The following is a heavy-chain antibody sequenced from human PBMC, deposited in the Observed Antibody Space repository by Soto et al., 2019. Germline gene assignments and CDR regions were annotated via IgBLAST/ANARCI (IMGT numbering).Heavy chain of an antibody. Sequence: SETLSLTCSVSGGSISGGYYYWSWIRQPPGKGLEWIGNIYYSGNTYYNPSLKSRLIISIDTSKNQFSRKVGSVTAADSAVYYCASFSLYGMDVWGQGTTVTVSS. CDR1: GGSISGGYYY. CDR2: IYYSGNT. V-gene: IGHV4-30-4*01. CDR3: ASFSLYGMDV. J-gene: IGHJ6*02. D-gene: IGHD3-3*01.